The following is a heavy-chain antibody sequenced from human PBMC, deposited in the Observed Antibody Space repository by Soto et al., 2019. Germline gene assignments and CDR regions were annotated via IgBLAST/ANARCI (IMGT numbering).Heavy chain of an antibody. CDR2: ISSSSSYI. Sequence: EVQLVESGGGLVKPGGSLRLSCAASGFTFSSYSMNWVRQAPGKGLEWVSSISSSSSYIYYADSVKGRFTISRDNAKNSVYLQMNSVRDEDTAVYYWARERSSGYDYYYYSYMDVWGKGTTVTVSS. CDR3: ARERSSGYDYYYYSYMDV. J-gene: IGHJ6*03. V-gene: IGHV3-21*01. D-gene: IGHD5-12*01. CDR1: GFTFSSYS.